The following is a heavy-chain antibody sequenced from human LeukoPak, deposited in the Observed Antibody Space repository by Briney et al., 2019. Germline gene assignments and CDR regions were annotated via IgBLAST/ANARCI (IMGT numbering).Heavy chain of an antibody. CDR2: ISWNSGSI. V-gene: IGHV3-9*01. J-gene: IGHJ4*02. CDR1: GFTFDDYA. CDR3: AKDGGRIAVAGTPFDY. Sequence: DRSLRLSCAASGFTFDDYAMHWVRQAPGKGLEWVSGISWNSGSIGYADSVKGRFTISRDNAKNSLYLQMNSLRAEDTALYYCAKDGGRIAVAGTPFDYRGQGTLVTVSS. D-gene: IGHD6-19*01.